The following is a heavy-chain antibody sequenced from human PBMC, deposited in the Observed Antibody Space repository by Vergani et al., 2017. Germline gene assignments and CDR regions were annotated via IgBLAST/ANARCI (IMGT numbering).Heavy chain of an antibody. CDR2: IGTAGDT. V-gene: IGHV3-13*01. J-gene: IGHJ4*02. D-gene: IGHD1-26*01. CDR3: ASEGTREDFDY. CDR1: GFTFSSYD. Sequence: EVQLVESGGGLVQPGGSLRLSCAASGFTFSSYDMHWVRQATGKGLEWVSAIGTAGDTYYPGSVKCRFTISRENAKNSLYLQMNSLRAGDTAVYYCASEGTREDFDYWGQGTLVTVSS.